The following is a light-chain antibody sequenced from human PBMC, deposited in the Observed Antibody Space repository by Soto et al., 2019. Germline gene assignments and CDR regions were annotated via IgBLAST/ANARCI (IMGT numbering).Light chain of an antibody. Sequence: DLVMTQSPLSLPVTPGEPASISCRSSQSLLHSNGYNYLDWYLQKPGQSPQLLIYLGSNRASGVPDRFSGSGSGTDFTLKISRVEAEDVGAYYCMQALQTPWTFDQGTKVEIK. V-gene: IGKV2-28*01. CDR3: MQALQTPWT. CDR2: LGS. J-gene: IGKJ1*01. CDR1: QSLLHSNGYNY.